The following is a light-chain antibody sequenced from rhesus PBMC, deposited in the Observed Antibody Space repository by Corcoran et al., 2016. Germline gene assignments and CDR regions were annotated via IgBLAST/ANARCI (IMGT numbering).Light chain of an antibody. CDR2: KAS. J-gene: IGKJ1*01. CDR3: QHTYGNPPWT. CDR1: ENVNNY. Sequence: DIQMTQSPSSLSASVGDRVTITCRASENVNNYLNWSPQKPGTAPKLLIYKASALQRGVPSRFSGSGYVTDYTFTISSLQPEDVATYYCQHTYGNPPWTFGQGTRVEIK. V-gene: IGKV1-74*01.